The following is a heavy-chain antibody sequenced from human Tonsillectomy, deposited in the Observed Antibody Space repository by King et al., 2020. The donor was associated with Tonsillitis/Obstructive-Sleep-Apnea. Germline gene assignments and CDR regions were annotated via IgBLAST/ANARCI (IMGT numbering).Heavy chain of an antibody. CDR2: IWYDGSNK. CDR3: ARDLGDFTMVRGALRFDP. CDR1: GFTFSSYG. J-gene: IGHJ5*02. D-gene: IGHD3-10*01. V-gene: IGHV3-33*01. Sequence: VQLVESGGGVVQPGRSLRLSCAASGFTFSSYGMHWVRQAPGKGLEWVAVIWYDGSNKYYADSVKGRFTISRDNSKNTLYLQMNSLRAEDTAVYYCARDLGDFTMVRGALRFDPWGQGTLVTVSS.